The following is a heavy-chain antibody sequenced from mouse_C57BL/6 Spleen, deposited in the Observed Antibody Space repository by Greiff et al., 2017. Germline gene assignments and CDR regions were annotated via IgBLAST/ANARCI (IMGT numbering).Heavy chain of an antibody. CDR2: ISDGGSYT. D-gene: IGHD1-1*01. V-gene: IGHV5-4*01. CDR3: ARADYGRGYFDV. Sequence: DVQLVESGGGLVKPGGSLKLSCAASGFTFSSYAMSWVRQTPEKRLEWVATISDGGSYTYYPDNVKGRFTISRDNAKNNLYLQMSHLKSEDTAMYYCARADYGRGYFDVWGTGTTVTVSS. CDR1: GFTFSSYA. J-gene: IGHJ1*03.